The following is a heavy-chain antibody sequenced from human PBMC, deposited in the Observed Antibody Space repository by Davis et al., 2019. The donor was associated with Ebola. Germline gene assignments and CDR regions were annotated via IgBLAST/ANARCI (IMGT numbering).Heavy chain of an antibody. CDR2: VNHSGGT. CDR1: GGSFSGYY. V-gene: IGHV4-34*01. D-gene: IGHD2-15*01. CDR3: ARDSMVVVVVAATWNYYYGMDV. Sequence: SETLSLTCAVYGGSFSGYYWSWIRQPPGKGLEWMGEVNHSGGTNYNPSLKSRVTISADTSKNQFSLQLNSVTPEDTAVYYCARDSMVVVVVAATWNYYYGMDVWGQGTTVTVSS. J-gene: IGHJ6*02.